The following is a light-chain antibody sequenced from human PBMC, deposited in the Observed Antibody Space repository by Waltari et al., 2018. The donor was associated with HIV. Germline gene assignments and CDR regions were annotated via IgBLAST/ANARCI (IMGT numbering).Light chain of an antibody. CDR1: QSIDNF. Sequence: DIQMTQSPSSLSASLGDRVTITCRASQSIDNFLNWYQQKPGKAPNLLVYAASTLQSEVPSRFSGSGSGTDFTLTISTLQPEDFEKEYCQQSYTTPLTFGGGTKVEIK. CDR3: QQSYTTPLT. J-gene: IGKJ4*01. V-gene: IGKV1-39*01. CDR2: AAS.